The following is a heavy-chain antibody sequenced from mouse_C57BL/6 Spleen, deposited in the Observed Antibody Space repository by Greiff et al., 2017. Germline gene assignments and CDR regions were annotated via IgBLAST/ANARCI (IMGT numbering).Heavy chain of an antibody. CDR3: ARHSYDYGGAAFAY. V-gene: IGHV1-62-2*01. D-gene: IGHD2-4*01. CDR2: FYPGSGSI. Sequence: QVQLQQSGPELVKPGASVKLSCKASGYTFTEYTIHWVKQRPGQGLEWIGWFYPGSGSIKYNEKFKDKATLTADKSSSTVYMVLSILTSEDSAVYFCARHSYDYGGAAFAYWGQGTLVTVSA. CDR1: GYTFTEYT. J-gene: IGHJ3*01.